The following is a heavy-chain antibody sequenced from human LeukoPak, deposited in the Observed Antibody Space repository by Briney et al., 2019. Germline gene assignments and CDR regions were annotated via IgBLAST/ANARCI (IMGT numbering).Heavy chain of an antibody. Sequence: ASVKVSCKASGGTFSSYAISWVRQAPGQGLEWMGGIIPIFGTANYAQKFQGRVTITAVESTSTAYMELSSLRSEDTAVYYCARASGVVMDAFDIWGQGTMVTVSS. CDR3: ARASGVVMDAFDI. CDR2: IIPIFGTA. V-gene: IGHV1-69*13. J-gene: IGHJ3*02. CDR1: GGTFSSYA. D-gene: IGHD3-3*01.